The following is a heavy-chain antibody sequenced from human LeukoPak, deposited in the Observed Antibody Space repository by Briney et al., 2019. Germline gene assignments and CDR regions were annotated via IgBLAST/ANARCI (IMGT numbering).Heavy chain of an antibody. V-gene: IGHV3-7*01. CDR1: GFTFDDYV. J-gene: IGHJ3*02. CDR3: ARFHSQDGFDI. Sequence: TGGSLRLSCAASGFTFDDYVMHWVRQAPGKGLEWVANIKQDGSEKYYVDSVKGRFTISRDNAKNSLYLQMNSLRAEDTAVYYCARFHSQDGFDIWGQGTRVTVSS. CDR2: IKQDGSEK.